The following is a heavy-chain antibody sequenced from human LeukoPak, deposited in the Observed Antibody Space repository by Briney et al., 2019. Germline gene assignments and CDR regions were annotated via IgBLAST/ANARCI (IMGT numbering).Heavy chain of an antibody. V-gene: IGHV3-48*03. D-gene: IGHD4-17*01. J-gene: IGHJ4*02. Sequence: GGSLRLSCAASGFTFSSYEMNWVRQAPGKGLEWVSYISSSGSTIYYADSVKGRFTISRDNAKNSLYLQMNSLRAEDTAVYYCAKTAYGDYLIGYWGQGTLVTVSS. CDR2: ISSSGSTI. CDR1: GFTFSSYE. CDR3: AKTAYGDYLIGY.